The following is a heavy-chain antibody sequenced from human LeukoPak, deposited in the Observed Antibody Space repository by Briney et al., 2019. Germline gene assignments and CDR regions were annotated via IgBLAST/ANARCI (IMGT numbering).Heavy chain of an antibody. CDR1: GGTFSSYT. D-gene: IGHD3-10*01. J-gene: IGHJ4*02. CDR2: IIPILGMA. CDR3: ASDFGRVMVRGEYYFDY. V-gene: IGHV1-69*02. Sequence: SVKVSCKASGGTFSSYTISWVRQAPGQGLEWMGRIIPILGMANYAQKFQGRVTITADKSTSTAYMELSSLRSEDTAVYYCASDFGRVMVRGEYYFDYWGQGTLVTVSS.